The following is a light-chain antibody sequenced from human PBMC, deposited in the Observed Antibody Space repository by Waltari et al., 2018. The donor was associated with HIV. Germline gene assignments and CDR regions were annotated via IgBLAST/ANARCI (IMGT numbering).Light chain of an antibody. CDR1: SSNIRSNT. V-gene: IGLV1-44*01. J-gene: IGLJ3*02. Sequence: QSVLTQSPSASGTPGQRVTISCSGSSSNIRSNTVSWYQQLPGTAPKLLIYSNDQRPSGVPDRFSGSKSGTSASLAISGLQSEDEADYYCAAWDDSLNGWVFGGGTKLTVL. CDR2: SND. CDR3: AAWDDSLNGWV.